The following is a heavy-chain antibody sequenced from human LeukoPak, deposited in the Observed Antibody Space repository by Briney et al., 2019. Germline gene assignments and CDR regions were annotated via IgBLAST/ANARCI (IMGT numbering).Heavy chain of an antibody. V-gene: IGHV3-33*01. Sequence: PGGSLGLSCAASGFTFSSYGMHWVRQAPGKGLEWVAVIWYDGSNKYYADSVKGRFTISRDNSKNTLYLQMNSLRAEDTAVYYCATNSVVRYAFDIWGQGTMVTVSP. J-gene: IGHJ3*02. D-gene: IGHD3-22*01. CDR2: IWYDGSNK. CDR3: ATNSVVRYAFDI. CDR1: GFTFSSYG.